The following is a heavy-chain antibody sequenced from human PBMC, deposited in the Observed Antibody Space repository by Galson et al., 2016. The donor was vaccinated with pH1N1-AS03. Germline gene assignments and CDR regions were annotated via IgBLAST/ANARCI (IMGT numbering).Heavy chain of an antibody. V-gene: IGHV5-51*01. CDR3: ARDAGTDYFDH. Sequence: QSGAEVKKPGESLKISCKGSGYSFARYWIGWVRQMPGKGLEWMGVIYPGDSDTRYSPSFQGLVTISVDKTFNPAYLQWGSLEASDTAMYYCARDAGTDYFDHWGQGTLVTVPS. D-gene: IGHD6-13*01. CDR1: GYSFARYW. CDR2: IYPGDSDT. J-gene: IGHJ4*02.